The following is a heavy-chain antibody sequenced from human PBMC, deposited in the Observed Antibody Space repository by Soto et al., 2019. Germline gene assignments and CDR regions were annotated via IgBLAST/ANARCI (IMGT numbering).Heavy chain of an antibody. D-gene: IGHD4-4*01. Sequence: KPSETLSLTCTVSGGSISSGGYYWSWIRQHPGKGLEWIGYIYYSGSTYYNPSLKSRVTISVDTSKNQFSLKLSSVTAADTAVYYCARVDYSNYVDYWGQGTLVTVSS. J-gene: IGHJ4*02. CDR2: IYYSGST. CDR1: GGSISSGGYY. CDR3: ARVDYSNYVDY. V-gene: IGHV4-31*03.